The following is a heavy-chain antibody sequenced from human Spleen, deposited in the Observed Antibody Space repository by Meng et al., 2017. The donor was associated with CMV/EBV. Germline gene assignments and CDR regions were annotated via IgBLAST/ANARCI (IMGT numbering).Heavy chain of an antibody. V-gene: IGHV4-34*01. J-gene: IGHJ4*02. Sequence: FSGYYWSWIRQPPGKGLEWIGEINHSGSTNYNPSLKSRVTISVDTSKNQFSQKLSSVTAADTAVYYCAASLPDYYDSSGHRFYFDYWGQGTLVTVSS. D-gene: IGHD3-22*01. CDR1: FSGYY. CDR3: AASLPDYYDSSGHRFYFDY. CDR2: INHSGST.